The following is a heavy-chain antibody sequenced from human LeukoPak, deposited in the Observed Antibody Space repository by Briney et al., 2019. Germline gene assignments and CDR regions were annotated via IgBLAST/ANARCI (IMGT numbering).Heavy chain of an antibody. CDR3: ARTGATLGTYYFDY. CDR1: GGSISSYY. Sequence: SETLSLTCTVSGGSISSYYWSWIRQPAGKGLEWIGRIYTSGSTNYNPSLKGRVTMSVDTSKNQFSLKLSSVTAADTAVYYSARTGATLGTYYFDYWGQGTLVTVSS. CDR2: IYTSGST. D-gene: IGHD1-26*01. J-gene: IGHJ4*02. V-gene: IGHV4-4*07.